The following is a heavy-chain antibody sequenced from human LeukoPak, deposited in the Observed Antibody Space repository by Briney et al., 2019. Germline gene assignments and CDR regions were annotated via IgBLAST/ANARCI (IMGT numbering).Heavy chain of an antibody. Sequence: NPSETLSLTCTVSGGSISSYYWSWIRQPAGKGLEWIGRIYTSGSTNYNPSLKSRVTISVDTSKNQFSLKLSSVTAADTAVYYCARADYYDSSDPFDIWGQGTMVTVSS. CDR1: GGSISSYY. CDR3: ARADYYDSSDPFDI. D-gene: IGHD3-22*01. J-gene: IGHJ3*02. V-gene: IGHV4-4*07. CDR2: IYTSGST.